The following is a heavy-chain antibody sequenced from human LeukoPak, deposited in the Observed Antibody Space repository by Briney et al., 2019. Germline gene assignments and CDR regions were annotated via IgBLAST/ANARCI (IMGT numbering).Heavy chain of an antibody. J-gene: IGHJ4*02. CDR3: ARDLTYSSGWFDY. D-gene: IGHD6-19*01. CDR2: INPNSGGT. CDR1: GYTFTGYY. V-gene: IGHV1-2*02. Sequence: ASVKVSCKASGYTFTGYYMHWVRQAPGQGLEWMGWINPNSGGTNYAQKFQGRVTMTRDTSISTAYMELRSLRSDDTAVYYCARDLTYSSGWFDYWGQGTLVTVSS.